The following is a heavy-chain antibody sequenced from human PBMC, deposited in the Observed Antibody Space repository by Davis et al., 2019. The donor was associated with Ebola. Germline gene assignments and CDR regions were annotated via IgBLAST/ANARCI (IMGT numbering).Heavy chain of an antibody. CDR1: VYTFTNYY. CDR2: INPNDGRT. V-gene: IGHV1-46*03. D-gene: IGHD5-12*01. Sequence: ASVNVSLMASVYTFTNYYMHWVRQASGQGLEWMGLINPNDGRTIYAQKFQGRVTVTRDTSTTTVYMDLSSLRSEDTALYYCTTPGGQDSGYDVFDIWGQGTMVTVSS. J-gene: IGHJ3*02. CDR3: TTPGGQDSGYDVFDI.